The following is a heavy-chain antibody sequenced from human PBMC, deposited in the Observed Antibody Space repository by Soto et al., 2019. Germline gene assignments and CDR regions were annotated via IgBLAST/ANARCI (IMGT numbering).Heavy chain of an antibody. CDR1: GYTFTSYD. D-gene: IGHD3-16*02. J-gene: IGHJ4*02. V-gene: IGHV1-8*01. CDR2: MNPNSGNT. CDR3: AREYFYYYVWGSDPIWDY. Sequence: QVPLVQSGAEVKKPGASVKGSCKASGYTFTSYDINWVRQATGQGLEGMGWMNPNSGNTGYAQKFQGRVTMTRSTSISTAYMELRRLRSEDTAVYSCAREYFYYYVWGSDPIWDYWVQCTLVTVSS.